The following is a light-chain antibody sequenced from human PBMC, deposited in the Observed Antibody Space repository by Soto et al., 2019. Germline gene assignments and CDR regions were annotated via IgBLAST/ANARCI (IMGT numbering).Light chain of an antibody. CDR3: QHYDTLFT. CDR1: QDISSS. V-gene: IGKV1-33*01. CDR2: DAS. Sequence: DLQMPPSPSSLSASVGDRVTITCQASQDISSSLNWYQQKPGKTPKLLIYDASKLETGVPSRFSGSGSGTHFTLIISSLQPEDIGTYYCQHYDTLFTFGPGTTVNTK. J-gene: IGKJ3*01.